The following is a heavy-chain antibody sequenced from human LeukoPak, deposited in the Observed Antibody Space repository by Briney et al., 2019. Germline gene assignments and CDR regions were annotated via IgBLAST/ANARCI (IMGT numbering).Heavy chain of an antibody. CDR2: IYSGDSDT. CDR3: GRPLFSRDAYYYRGMDV. CDR1: GYSFSNYW. V-gene: IGHV5-51*01. J-gene: IGHJ6*02. Sequence: GESLKISCQGSGYSFSNYWIAWVRQMPGKGLEWMGIIYSGDSDTRYSPSFQGQVTISADKSVSTAYLQWSSLKASDTAVYYCGRPLFSRDAYYYRGMDVWGQGTTVTVSS.